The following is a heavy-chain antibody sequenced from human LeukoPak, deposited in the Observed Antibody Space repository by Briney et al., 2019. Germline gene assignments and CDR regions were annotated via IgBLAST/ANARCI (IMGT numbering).Heavy chain of an antibody. CDR1: GFTFSSYD. D-gene: IGHD3-22*01. CDR2: IGTAGDT. Sequence: GGSLRLSCAASGFTFSSYDMHWVRHATGKGLEWVSAIGTAGDTYYPGSVKGRFTISRENAKNSLNLQMNSLRAGDTAVYYCARATYYYDSSGYYQGYYFDYWGQGTLVTVSS. J-gene: IGHJ4*02. V-gene: IGHV3-13*01. CDR3: ARATYYYDSSGYYQGYYFDY.